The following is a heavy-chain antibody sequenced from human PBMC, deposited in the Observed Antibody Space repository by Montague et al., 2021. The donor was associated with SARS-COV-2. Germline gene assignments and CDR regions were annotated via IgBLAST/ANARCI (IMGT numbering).Heavy chain of an antibody. CDR2: ISSSGSTI. V-gene: IGHV3-11*01. Sequence: SLRLSCAASGFTFSDYYMGWIRQAPGKGLEWISYISSSGSTIYHADSVEGRFTISRDNAKNSLSLLMNSLRAEDTAVYYCARLVTMRYHYYYGLDVWGLGTTVTVSS. J-gene: IGHJ6*02. CDR1: GFTFSDYY. D-gene: IGHD2-2*01. CDR3: ARLVTMRYHYYYGLDV.